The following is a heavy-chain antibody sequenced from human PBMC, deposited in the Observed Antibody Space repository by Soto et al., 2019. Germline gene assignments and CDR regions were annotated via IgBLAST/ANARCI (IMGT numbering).Heavy chain of an antibody. V-gene: IGHV3-9*01. CDR3: AKGGVNWNYSRLSPY. D-gene: IGHD1-7*01. J-gene: IGHJ4*02. CDR2: ISWNSGST. Sequence: EVQLVESGGGLVQPGRSLRLSCAASGFTFDDYAMHWVRQAPGKGLEWVSGISWNSGSTYYADSVKGRFTISRDNSKNTLYLQMNSLRAEDTAVYYCAKGGVNWNYSRLSPYWGQGTLVTVSS. CDR1: GFTFDDYA.